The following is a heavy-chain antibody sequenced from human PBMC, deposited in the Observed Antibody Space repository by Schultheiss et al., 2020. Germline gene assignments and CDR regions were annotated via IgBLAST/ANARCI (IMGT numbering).Heavy chain of an antibody. Sequence: SVKVSGKASGGTFTSYGISWVRQAPGQGLEWMGGIIPIFGTANYAQKFQGRVTITADESTSTAYMELSSLRSDDTAVYYCARVLAAAVTGYYYYMDVWGKGTTVTVSS. CDR3: ARVLAAAVTGYYYYMDV. V-gene: IGHV1-69*13. CDR1: GGTFTSYG. D-gene: IGHD6-13*01. CDR2: IIPIFGTA. J-gene: IGHJ6*03.